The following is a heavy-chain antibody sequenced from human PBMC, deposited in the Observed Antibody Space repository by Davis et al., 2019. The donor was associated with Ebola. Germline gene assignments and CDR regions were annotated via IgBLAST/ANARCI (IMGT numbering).Heavy chain of an antibody. V-gene: IGHV5-51*01. J-gene: IGHJ6*02. D-gene: IGHD6-25*01. Sequence: GESLKISCKGSGYSFTSYWISWVRQMPGKGLEWMGIIYPGDSDTRYSPSFQGQVTISADKSISTAYLQWSSLKASDTAMYYCARQERPFYYYYGMDVWGQGTTVTVS. CDR3: ARQERPFYYYYGMDV. CDR1: GYSFTSYW. CDR2: IYPGDSDT.